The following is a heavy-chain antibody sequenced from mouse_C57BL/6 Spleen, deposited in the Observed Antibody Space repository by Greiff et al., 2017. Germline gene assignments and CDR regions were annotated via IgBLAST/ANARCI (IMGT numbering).Heavy chain of an antibody. CDR2: ISDGGSYT. CDR1: GFTFSSYA. CDR3: ARDRYDYDDGTVDY. D-gene: IGHD2-4*01. J-gene: IGHJ2*01. Sequence: EVQLQQSGGGLVKPGGSLKLSCAASGFTFSSYAMSWVRQTPEKRLEWVATISDGGSYTYYPDNVKGRFTISRDNAKNNLYLQMSHLKSEDTAMYYCARDRYDYDDGTVDYWGQGTTLTVSS. V-gene: IGHV5-4*01.